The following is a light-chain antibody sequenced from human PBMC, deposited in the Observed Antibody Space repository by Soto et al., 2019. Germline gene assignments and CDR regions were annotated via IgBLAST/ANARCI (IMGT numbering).Light chain of an antibody. Sequence: QSALTQPASVSGSPGQSITISCTGTSSDVGAYKYVSWYQQHPGKAPKLMIYEVSNRPSGVSNRFSGSKSGNTASVTISGLQAEDEADYYCSSYTSTNTQVFGTGTKLPVL. CDR1: SSDVGAYKY. J-gene: IGLJ1*01. V-gene: IGLV2-14*01. CDR3: SSYTSTNTQV. CDR2: EVS.